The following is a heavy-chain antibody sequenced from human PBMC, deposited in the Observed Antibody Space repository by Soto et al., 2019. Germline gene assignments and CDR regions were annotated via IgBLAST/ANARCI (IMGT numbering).Heavy chain of an antibody. D-gene: IGHD1-1*01. CDR3: SKGEMSTIRNSFDP. Sequence: GGSLRLSCTASGFNTRFYSMSWVRQTPGKGLEWVAALSRSGGATYYADSVRGRFTISRDASKDTLFLQMRNLRAEDTAIYYCSKGEMSTIRNSFDPWGQGTLVTVSS. CDR2: LSRSGGAT. CDR1: GFNTRFYS. J-gene: IGHJ5*02. V-gene: IGHV3-23*01.